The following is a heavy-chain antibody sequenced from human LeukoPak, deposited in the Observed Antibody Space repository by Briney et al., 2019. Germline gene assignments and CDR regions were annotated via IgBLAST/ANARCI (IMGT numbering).Heavy chain of an antibody. CDR3: ARESSGYFY. V-gene: IGHV3-23*01. CDR1: GFTFSSYA. CDR2: ISGSGGST. J-gene: IGHJ4*02. Sequence: RSGGSLRLSCAASGFTFSSYAMSWVRQAPGKGLEWVSAISGSGGSTYYADSVKGRFTISRDNAKNSLYLQMNSLRAEDTAVYYCARESSGYFYWGQGTLVTVSS. D-gene: IGHD3-22*01.